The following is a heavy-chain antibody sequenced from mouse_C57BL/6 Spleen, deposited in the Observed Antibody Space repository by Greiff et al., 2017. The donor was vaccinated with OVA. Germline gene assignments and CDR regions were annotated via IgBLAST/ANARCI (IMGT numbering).Heavy chain of an antibody. CDR1: GFTFSDYY. J-gene: IGHJ2*01. CDR3: AREEGLGRAYFDY. CDR2: INYDGSST. V-gene: IGHV5-16*01. D-gene: IGHD4-1*01. Sequence: EVQRVESEGGLVQPGRSMKLSCTASGFTFSDYYMAWVRQVPEKGLEWVANINYDGSSTYYLDSLKSRFIISRDNAKNILYLQMSSLKSEDTATYYCAREEGLGRAYFDYWGQGTTLTVSS.